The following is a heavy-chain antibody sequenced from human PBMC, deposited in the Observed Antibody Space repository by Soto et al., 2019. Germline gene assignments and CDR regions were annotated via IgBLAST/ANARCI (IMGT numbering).Heavy chain of an antibody. V-gene: IGHV1-3*01. J-gene: IGHJ4*02. D-gene: IGHD3-22*01. CDR3: TRDLRSGYYYDSSGYSDY. Sequence: GASVKVSCKASGYTFTSYAMHWVRQAPGQRLEWMGWINAGNGNTKYSQKFQGRVTITRDTSASTAYMELSSLRSEDTAVYYCTRDLRSGYYYDSSGYSDYWGQGTLVTVSS. CDR1: GYTFTSYA. CDR2: INAGNGNT.